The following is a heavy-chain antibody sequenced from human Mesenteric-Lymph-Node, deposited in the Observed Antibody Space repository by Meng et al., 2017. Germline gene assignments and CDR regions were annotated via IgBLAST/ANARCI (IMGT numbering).Heavy chain of an antibody. CDR3: AKGGGLVGYGYFDY. CDR1: GFTFDDYA. D-gene: IGHD1-26*01. J-gene: IGHJ4*02. Sequence: GESLKISCAASGFTFDDYAMHWVRQAPGKGLEWVSLISWDGGSTYYADSVKGRFTISRDNSKNSLYLQMNSLRAEDTALYYCAKGGGLVGYGYFDYWGQGTPVTVSS. CDR2: ISWDGGST. V-gene: IGHV3-43D*03.